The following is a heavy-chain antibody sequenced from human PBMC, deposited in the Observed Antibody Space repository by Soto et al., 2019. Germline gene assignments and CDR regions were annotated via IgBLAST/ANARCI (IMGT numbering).Heavy chain of an antibody. V-gene: IGHV4-31*01. CDR2: IYYSGST. J-gene: IGHJ5*02. D-gene: IGHD3-10*01. CDR3: ARDRHGSGRGWFDP. CDR1: GGSISSGGYY. Sequence: QVQLQESGPGLVKPSQTLSLTCTVSGGSISSGGYYWSWIRQHPGKGLEGIWYIYYSGSTYYNPSLKSQVTISVDTSKNQFSRKLSSVTAADTAVYYCARDRHGSGRGWFDPWGQGTLVTVSS.